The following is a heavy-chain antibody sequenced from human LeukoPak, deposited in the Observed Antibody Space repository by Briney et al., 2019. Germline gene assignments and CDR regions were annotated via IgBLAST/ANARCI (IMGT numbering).Heavy chain of an antibody. CDR3: ARRSITKSYPPDNWFDP. CDR2: IYYSGST. J-gene: IGHJ5*02. D-gene: IGHD3-16*02. V-gene: IGHV4-59*08. Sequence: PSETLSLTCTVSGGSISSYYWSWIRQPPGKGLEWIGYIYYSGSTNYNPSLKSRVTISVDTSKNQFSLKLSSVTAADTAVYYCARRSITKSYPPDNWFDPWGQGTLVTVSS. CDR1: GGSISSYY.